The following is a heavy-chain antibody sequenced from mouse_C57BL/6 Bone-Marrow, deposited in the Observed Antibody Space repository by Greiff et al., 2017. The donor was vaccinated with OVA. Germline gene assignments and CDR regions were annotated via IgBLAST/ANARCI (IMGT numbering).Heavy chain of an antibody. J-gene: IGHJ4*01. CDR2: IYPGSGST. Sequence: QVHVKQPGAELVKPGASVKMSCKASGYTFTSYWITWVKQRPGQGLEWIGDIYPGSGSTNYNEKFKSKATLTVDTSSSTAYMQLSSLTSEDSAVYYCAKGKRYYYGSRGMDYWGQGTSVTVAS. CDR1: GYTFTSYW. D-gene: IGHD1-1*01. CDR3: AKGKRYYYGSRGMDY. V-gene: IGHV1-55*01.